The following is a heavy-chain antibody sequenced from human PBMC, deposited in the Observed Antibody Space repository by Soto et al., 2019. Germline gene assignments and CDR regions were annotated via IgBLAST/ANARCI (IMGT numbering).Heavy chain of an antibody. V-gene: IGHV4-59*01. D-gene: IGHD6-13*01. CDR3: ARDGGSSWYFAFDI. J-gene: IGHJ3*02. CDR2: IYYSGST. Sequence: SETLSLTCTVSGGSISSYYWSWIRQPPGKGLEWIGYIYYSGSTNYNPSLKSRVTISVDTSKKQFSLKLSSVTAADAAVYYCARDGGSSWYFAFDIWGQGTMVTVSS. CDR1: GGSISSYY.